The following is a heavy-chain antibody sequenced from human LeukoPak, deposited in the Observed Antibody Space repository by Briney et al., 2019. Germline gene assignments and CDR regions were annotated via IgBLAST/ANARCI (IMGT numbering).Heavy chain of an antibody. J-gene: IGHJ6*02. D-gene: IGHD7-27*01. CDR2: INPNSGGT. V-gene: IGHV1-2*02. Sequence: ASVKVSCKASGYTFTGYYMHWVRQAPGQGLEWMGWINPNSGGTNYAQKFQGRVTMTRDTSISTAYMELSRLRSDDTAVYYCARSLGYYYYYYGMDVRGQGTTVTVSS. CDR1: GYTFTGYY. CDR3: ARSLGYYYYYYGMDV.